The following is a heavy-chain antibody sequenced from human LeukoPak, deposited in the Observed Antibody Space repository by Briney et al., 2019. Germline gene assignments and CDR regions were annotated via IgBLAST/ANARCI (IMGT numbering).Heavy chain of an antibody. CDR1: GFTFSSYS. CDR3: AKVSTPYCSSTSCYLDY. D-gene: IGHD2-2*01. Sequence: TGGSLRLSCAASGFTFSSYSMSWVRQAPGKGLEWVSAISGSGGSTYYADSVKGRFTISRDNSKSTLYLQMNSLRAEDTAVYYCAKVSTPYCSSTSCYLDYWGQGTLVTVSS. V-gene: IGHV3-23*01. CDR2: ISGSGGST. J-gene: IGHJ4*02.